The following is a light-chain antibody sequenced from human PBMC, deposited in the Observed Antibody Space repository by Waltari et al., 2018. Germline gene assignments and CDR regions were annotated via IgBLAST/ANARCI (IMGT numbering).Light chain of an antibody. J-gene: IGKJ4*01. Sequence: DIQMTQSPSSLSASVGDRVTITCRASQSISSYLNWYQQKPGKAPKLLIYAASSLQSGVPSRFSGSGSGTDFTLTISSLQPEDFAVYSCQQNNNWPPTFGGGTKVEIK. CDR3: QQNNNWPPT. CDR2: AAS. V-gene: IGKV1-39*01. CDR1: QSISSY.